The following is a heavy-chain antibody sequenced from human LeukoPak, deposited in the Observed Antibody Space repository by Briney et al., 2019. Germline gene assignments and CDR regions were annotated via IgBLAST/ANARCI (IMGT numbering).Heavy chain of an antibody. CDR2: IRSKANSYAT. D-gene: IGHD5-12*01. J-gene: IGHJ4*02. CDR1: GFTFSGSA. Sequence: GGSLRLSCAASGFTFSGSAMHWVRQASGKGLEWVGRIRSKANSYATAYAASGKGRFTISRDDSKNTAYLQMNSLKTEDTAVYYCARGGSGGYAVDSWGQGTLVTVSS. V-gene: IGHV3-73*01. CDR3: ARGGSGGYAVDS.